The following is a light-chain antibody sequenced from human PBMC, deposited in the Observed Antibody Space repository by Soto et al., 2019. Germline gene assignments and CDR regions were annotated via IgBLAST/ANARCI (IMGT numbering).Light chain of an antibody. V-gene: IGLV2-8*01. J-gene: IGLJ1*01. CDR1: SSDVGGYNY. Sequence: QSALTQPPSASGSPGQSVTISCTGTSSDVGGYNYVSWYQQHPGKAPKLMIYEVSKRPSGVPDRFSGSKSGHTASLTVSGLQAEDEADYYCSSYAGSNNLIVFGTGTKVTVL. CDR3: SSYAGSNNLIV. CDR2: EVS.